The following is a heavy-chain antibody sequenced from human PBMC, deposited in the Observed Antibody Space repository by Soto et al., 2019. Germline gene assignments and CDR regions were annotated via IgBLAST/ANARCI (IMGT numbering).Heavy chain of an antibody. J-gene: IGHJ6*02. CDR3: ARVRIAVAGYYYGMDV. Sequence: ASGEVSCKASGYTFTGYYMHWVRQAPGQGLEWMGWINPNSGGTNYAQKFQGWVTMTRDTSISTAYMELSRLRSDDPAVYYCARVRIAVAGYYYGMDVWGQGTTVTVSS. D-gene: IGHD6-19*01. CDR1: GYTFTGYY. CDR2: INPNSGGT. V-gene: IGHV1-2*04.